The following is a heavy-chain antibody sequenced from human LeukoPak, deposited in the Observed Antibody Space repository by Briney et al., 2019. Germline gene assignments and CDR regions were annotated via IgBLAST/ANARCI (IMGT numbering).Heavy chain of an antibody. Sequence: SVKVSCKASGGTFSSYAISWVRQAPGQGLEWMGRIIPILGIANYAQKFQGRVTITADKSTSTAYMELSSLRSEDTAVYYCAAPSGDRASQKIWGQGTLVTVSS. CDR3: AAPSGDRASQKI. CDR2: IIPILGIA. D-gene: IGHD2-21*01. V-gene: IGHV1-69*04. J-gene: IGHJ4*02. CDR1: GGTFSSYA.